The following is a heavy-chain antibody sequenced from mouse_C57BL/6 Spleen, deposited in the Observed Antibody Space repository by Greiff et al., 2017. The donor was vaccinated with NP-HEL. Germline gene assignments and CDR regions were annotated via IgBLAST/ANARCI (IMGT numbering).Heavy chain of an antibody. Sequence: QVQLQQSGPELVKPGASVKISCKASGYAFSSSWMNWVKQRPGKGLEWIGRIYPGDGDTNYNGKFKGKATLTADKSSSTAYMQLSSLTSEDSAVYFCARTSPAQAPGYFDYWGQGTTLTVSS. CDR2: IYPGDGDT. J-gene: IGHJ2*01. D-gene: IGHD3-2*02. CDR1: GYAFSSSW. V-gene: IGHV1-82*01. CDR3: ARTSPAQAPGYFDY.